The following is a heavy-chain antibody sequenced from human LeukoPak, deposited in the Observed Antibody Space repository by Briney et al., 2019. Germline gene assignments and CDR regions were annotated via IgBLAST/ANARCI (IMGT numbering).Heavy chain of an antibody. D-gene: IGHD2-21*02. V-gene: IGHV3-7*01. CDR3: ARGVTRAGGYYYYCMDV. CDR1: GFTFSSYW. J-gene: IGHJ6*03. CDR2: IKQDGSEK. Sequence: GGSLRLSCAASGFTFSSYWMSWVRQAPGKGLEWVANIKQDGSEKYYGDSVKGRFTISRDNAKNSLYLQMNSLRAEDTAVYYCARGVTRAGGYYYYCMDVWGKGTTVTVSS.